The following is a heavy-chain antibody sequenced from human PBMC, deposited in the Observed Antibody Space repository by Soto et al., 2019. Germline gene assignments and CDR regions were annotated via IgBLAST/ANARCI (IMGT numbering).Heavy chain of an antibody. J-gene: IGHJ6*03. V-gene: IGHV3-23*01. CDR1: GFTISNYA. Sequence: GGSLRLSWAASGFTISNYALSWVRQAPGKGLEWVSGISGSGGSTYYADSVKGRFTISRDNSKNTLYLQMNSLRAEDTAVYYCAKDGVVVVAALRYYYMDVWGKGTTVTVSS. CDR2: ISGSGGST. D-gene: IGHD2-15*01. CDR3: AKDGVVVVAALRYYYMDV.